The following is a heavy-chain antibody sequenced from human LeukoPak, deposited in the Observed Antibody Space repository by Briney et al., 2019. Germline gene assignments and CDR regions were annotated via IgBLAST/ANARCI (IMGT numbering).Heavy chain of an antibody. Sequence: SVKVSCKASGGTFSSYAISWVRRAPGQGLEWMGRIIPILGIANYAQKFQGRVTITADKSTSTAYMELSSLRSEDTAVYYCAMIAAAGTGVAYWGQGTLVTVSS. CDR1: GGTFSSYA. CDR2: IIPILGIA. J-gene: IGHJ4*02. V-gene: IGHV1-69*04. D-gene: IGHD6-13*01. CDR3: AMIAAAGTGVAY.